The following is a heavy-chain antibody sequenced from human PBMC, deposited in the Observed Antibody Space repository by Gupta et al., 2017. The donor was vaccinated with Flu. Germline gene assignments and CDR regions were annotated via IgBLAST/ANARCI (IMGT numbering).Heavy chain of an antibody. V-gene: IGHV4-31*03. CDR2: VHSSGTT. D-gene: IGHD1-7*01. J-gene: IGHJ4*02. CDR3: ARRGTYFVDG. Sequence: QMQLPESGPRLVTPSQTLSLTCTVSGGSVNVFSYFWSWIRQHPGEGLEGIGYVHSSGTTYYNPSLRSRLMMSIDTSKNEFSLELTSVTAADTDMYYCARRGTYFVDGGGQGALVTVSS. CDR1: GGSVNVFSYF.